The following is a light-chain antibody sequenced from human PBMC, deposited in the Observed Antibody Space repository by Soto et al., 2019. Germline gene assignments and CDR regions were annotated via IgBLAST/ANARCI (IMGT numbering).Light chain of an antibody. J-gene: IGKJ3*01. Sequence: EVVLTQSPATLSLSPGERATLSCRASQSVSSDLAWYQQKPGQAPRLLIYDAFYRATGSPARFSGSGSGTDFTLTISSREPEDFAVYYCQQRSNWPPLTFGPGTKVDIK. CDR2: DAF. CDR3: QQRSNWPPLT. V-gene: IGKV3-11*01. CDR1: QSVSSD.